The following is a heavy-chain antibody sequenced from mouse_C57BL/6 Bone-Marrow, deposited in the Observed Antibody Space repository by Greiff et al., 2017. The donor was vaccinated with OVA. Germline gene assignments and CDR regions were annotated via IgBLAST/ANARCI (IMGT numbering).Heavy chain of an antibody. CDR1: GFTFSSYG. V-gene: IGHV5-6*01. CDR2: ISSGGSYT. CDR3: ARFPYGFYAMDY. D-gene: IGHD1-1*02. J-gene: IGHJ4*01. Sequence: EVKLVESGGDLVKPGGSLKLSCAASGFTFSSYGMSWVRQTPDKRLEWVATISSGGSYTYYTDSVQGRFTLSRDNAKNTLYLQMSSLKAEDTAMYYCARFPYGFYAMDYWGQGTSVTVSS.